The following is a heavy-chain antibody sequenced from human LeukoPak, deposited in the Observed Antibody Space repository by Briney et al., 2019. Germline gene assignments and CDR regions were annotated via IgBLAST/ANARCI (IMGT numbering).Heavy chain of an antibody. V-gene: IGHV4-39*07. J-gene: IGHJ3*02. CDR2: IYYSGST. CDR3: ARDDGEDNAFDI. Sequence: SETLSLTCTVSGGSISSSSYYWGWLRQPPGTGLEWIGSIYYSGSTYYNPSLKSRVTISVDTSKNQFSLKLSSVTAADTAVYYCARDDGEDNAFDIWGQGTMVTVSS. CDR1: GGSISSSSYY. D-gene: IGHD1-1*01.